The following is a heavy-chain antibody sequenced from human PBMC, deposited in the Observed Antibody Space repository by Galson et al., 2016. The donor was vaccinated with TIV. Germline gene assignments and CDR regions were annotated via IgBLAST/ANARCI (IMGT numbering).Heavy chain of an antibody. Sequence: SLRLSCAASGFMFSKDNMHWVRQAPGKGLEWVACISGRGSYISYADSVKGRFTISRDNARNSLYLHMDSLGAEDTAIYYCTREEGNYVPVYDGFDIWGPGIMVTVSS. D-gene: IGHD4-11*01. CDR3: TREEGNYVPVYDGFDI. CDR2: ISGRGSYI. V-gene: IGHV3-21*04. J-gene: IGHJ3*02. CDR1: GFMFSKDN.